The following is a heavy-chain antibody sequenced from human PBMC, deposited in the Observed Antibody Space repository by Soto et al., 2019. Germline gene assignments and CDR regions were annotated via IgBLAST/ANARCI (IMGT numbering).Heavy chain of an antibody. CDR3: VKIGEVDTAMATSSYFDY. J-gene: IGHJ4*02. D-gene: IGHD5-18*01. CDR1: GFTFSSYA. Sequence: GGSLRLSCSASGFTFSSYAMHWVRQAPGKGLEYVSAISSNGGSTYYADSVKGRFTISRDNSKNTLYLQMSSLRAEDTAVYYCVKIGEVDTAMATSSYFDYCGKGTLVTVSS. CDR2: ISSNGGST. V-gene: IGHV3-64D*06.